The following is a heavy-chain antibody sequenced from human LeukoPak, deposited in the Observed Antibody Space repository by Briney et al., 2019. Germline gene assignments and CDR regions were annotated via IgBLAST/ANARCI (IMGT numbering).Heavy chain of an antibody. V-gene: IGHV1-3*04. CDR2: INTGNGNK. CDR1: GNTFLSHA. CDR3: AGSGGYDFWSPLDY. J-gene: IGHJ4*02. D-gene: IGHD3-3*01. Sequence: GASVKVSCKASGNTFLSHAIHWVRQAPGQRLEWMGWINTGNGNKKYSQKFQGRITITRDTSAITAYMELSRLTSDDTAVYFCAGSGGYDFWSPLDYWGQGTLVTVSS.